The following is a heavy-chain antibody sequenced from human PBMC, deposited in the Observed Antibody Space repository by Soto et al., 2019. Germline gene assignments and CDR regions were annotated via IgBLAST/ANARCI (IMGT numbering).Heavy chain of an antibody. J-gene: IGHJ6*02. CDR3: ARGGPYYDILTEPKYYGMDA. CDR1: GGSISSYY. Sequence: SETLSLTCTVSGGSISSYYWSWLRQPAGKGLEWIGRIYTSGSTNYNPSLKSRVTMSVDTSKNQFSLKLSSVTAADTAVYYCARGGPYYDILTEPKYYGMDAWGQGTTLTISS. V-gene: IGHV4-4*07. D-gene: IGHD3-9*01. CDR2: IYTSGST.